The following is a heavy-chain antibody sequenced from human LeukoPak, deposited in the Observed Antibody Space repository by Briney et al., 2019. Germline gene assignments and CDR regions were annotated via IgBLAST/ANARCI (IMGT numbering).Heavy chain of an antibody. D-gene: IGHD3-16*01. Sequence: GGTLRLSCAASGFTFSSYGMSWVRQAPGKGLEWVGRIKSKTDGGTTDYAAPVKGRFTISRDDSKNTLYLQMNSLKTEDTAVYYCTTSMTTFGGVIAHWGQGTLVTVSS. CDR2: IKSKTDGGTT. CDR3: TTSMTTFGGVIAH. J-gene: IGHJ5*02. CDR1: GFTFSSYG. V-gene: IGHV3-15*05.